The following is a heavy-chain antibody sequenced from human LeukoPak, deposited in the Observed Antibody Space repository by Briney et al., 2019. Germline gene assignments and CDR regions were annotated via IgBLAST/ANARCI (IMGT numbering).Heavy chain of an antibody. CDR1: GFTFSSYS. CDR3: ARVRSGWYTDFDY. CDR2: ISSSSSYI. Sequence: GGSLRLSCAASGFTFSSYSMNWVRQAPGKGLEWVSSISSSSSYIYYADSVKGRFTISRDNAKNSLYLQMNSLRAEGTAVYYCARVRSGWYTDFDYWGQGTLVTVSS. V-gene: IGHV3-21*01. D-gene: IGHD6-19*01. J-gene: IGHJ4*02.